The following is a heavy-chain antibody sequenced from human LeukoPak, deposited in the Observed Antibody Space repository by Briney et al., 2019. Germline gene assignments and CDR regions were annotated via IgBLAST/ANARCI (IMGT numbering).Heavy chain of an antibody. CDR3: AMRQTQYSSLPYFGY. CDR2: ISTSSDTT. D-gene: IGHD6-19*01. Sequence: GGSLRLSCAASGFTFSNYNMNWVRQAPGKRLEWVSHISTSSDTTYCADSVKGRFTISRDNAKNSLYLQMNSLRAEDTAVYHCAMRQTQYSSLPYFGYWGQGTLVTVSS. CDR1: GFTFSNYN. V-gene: IGHV3-48*01. J-gene: IGHJ4*02.